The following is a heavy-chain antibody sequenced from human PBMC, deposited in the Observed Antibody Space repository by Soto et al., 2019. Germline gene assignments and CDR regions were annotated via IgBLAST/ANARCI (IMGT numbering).Heavy chain of an antibody. V-gene: IGHV3-23*01. CDR1: GFTFNRYA. Sequence: PGGSLRLSCAASGFTFNRYAMNWVRQAAGKGLEWVSGISGSGATTYYADSVKGRFTISRDNSKNTLYLQMNSLGAGDTAVYYSAKDPEVVVTAPDYWGQGTLVTVSS. CDR3: AKDPEVVVTAPDY. J-gene: IGHJ4*02. CDR2: ISGSGATT. D-gene: IGHD2-21*02.